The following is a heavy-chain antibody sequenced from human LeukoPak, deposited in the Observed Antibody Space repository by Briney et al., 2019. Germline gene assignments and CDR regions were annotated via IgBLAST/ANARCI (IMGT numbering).Heavy chain of an antibody. CDR2: IDHSGNT. CDR3: ARLCSSGTCYHDY. J-gene: IGHJ4*02. CDR1: GGSFSTYY. D-gene: IGHD2-15*01. V-gene: IGHV4-34*01. Sequence: NTSETLSLTCGIYGGSFSTYYCTWIRQPPRKGLEWIGEIDHSGNTNYNPSLKSRVAISMDTSKDQFSLKLSSVTAADTAVYYCARLCSSGTCYHDYWGQGTQVTVSS.